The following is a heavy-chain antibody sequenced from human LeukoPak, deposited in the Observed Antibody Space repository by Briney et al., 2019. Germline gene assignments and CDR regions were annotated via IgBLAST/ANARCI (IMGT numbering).Heavy chain of an antibody. CDR1: GFTFSSYG. Sequence: GGSLRLSCAASGFTFSSYGMHWVRQAPGKGLEWVAVISYDGSNKYYADSVKGRFTISRDNSKNTLYLQMNSLRAEDTAVYYCAKGDDYGDYEGYHFDYWGQGTLVTVSS. D-gene: IGHD4-17*01. V-gene: IGHV3-30*18. CDR3: AKGDDYGDYEGYHFDY. J-gene: IGHJ4*02. CDR2: ISYDGSNK.